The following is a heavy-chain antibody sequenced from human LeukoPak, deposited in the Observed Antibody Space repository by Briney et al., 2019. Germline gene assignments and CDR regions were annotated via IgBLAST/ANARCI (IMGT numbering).Heavy chain of an antibody. Sequence: SETLSLTCTVSGGSISSSNSYWGWIRQPPGKGLEWIGSIYYSGNTYYNASLKSQVSISIDTSKNQFSLRLTSVAAADTAVYYCARQTGSGLFILPGGQGTLVTVSS. CDR3: ARQTGSGLFILP. V-gene: IGHV4-39*01. CDR2: IYYSGNT. J-gene: IGHJ4*02. D-gene: IGHD3/OR15-3a*01. CDR1: GGSISSSNSY.